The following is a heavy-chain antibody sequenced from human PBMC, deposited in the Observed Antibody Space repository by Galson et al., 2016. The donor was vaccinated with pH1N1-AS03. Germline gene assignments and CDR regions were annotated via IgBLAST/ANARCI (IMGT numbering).Heavy chain of an antibody. Sequence: SLRLSCATSGFTFTDFAVSWVRQAPGRGLEWVSATSSSGGSTYYAESVKGRFTISRDNSKDMFYLQMTSLRGDDTAVYYCVKGSWGIDIVDRIAHCGMDVRGQGTTVTVSS. CDR3: VKGSWGIDIVDRIAHCGMDV. J-gene: IGHJ6*02. CDR1: GFTFTDFA. CDR2: TSSSGGST. D-gene: IGHD5-12*01. V-gene: IGHV3-23*01.